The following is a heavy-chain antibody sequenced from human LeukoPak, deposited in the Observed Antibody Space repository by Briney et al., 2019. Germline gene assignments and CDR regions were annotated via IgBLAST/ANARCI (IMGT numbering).Heavy chain of an antibody. Sequence: GRSLRLSCAASGFTFNTHVMNWVRQAPGNGLEWFSFIDTTTSYKYYADSVKGRFNISRDNAKNSPYLQMNSLRADDTALYYCARGRSITILRGVAISDGFDIWGQGTMVTVSS. CDR1: GFTFNTHV. CDR2: IDTTTSYK. CDR3: ARGRSITILRGVAISDGFDI. J-gene: IGHJ3*02. V-gene: IGHV3-21*01. D-gene: IGHD3-10*01.